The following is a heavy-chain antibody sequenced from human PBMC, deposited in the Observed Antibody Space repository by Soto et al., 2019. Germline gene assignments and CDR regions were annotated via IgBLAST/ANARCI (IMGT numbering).Heavy chain of an antibody. CDR3: ARRGGDTTAVTWDY. Sequence: QVQLQESGPGLVKPSETLSLTCTVSGGSVSSGSYYWSWIRQPPGKGLEWIGYIFYTGSSNYNPSLKSRVTISVDTSKNQFSLKLSSVTAADTAVYYCARRGGDTTAVTWDYWGQGTLVTVSS. V-gene: IGHV4-61*01. CDR1: GGSVSSGSYY. D-gene: IGHD1-1*01. CDR2: IFYTGSS. J-gene: IGHJ4*02.